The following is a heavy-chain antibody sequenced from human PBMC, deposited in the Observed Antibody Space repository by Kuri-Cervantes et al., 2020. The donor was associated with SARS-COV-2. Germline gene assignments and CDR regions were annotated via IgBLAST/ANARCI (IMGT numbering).Heavy chain of an antibody. CDR1: GFTFSSYA. V-gene: IGHV3-30-3*02. CDR3: TTDGYFDY. CDR2: ISYDRSNK. J-gene: IGHJ4*02. Sequence: GESLKISCAASGFTFSSYAMHWVRQAPGKGLEWVAVISYDRSNKYYADSVKGRFTISRDDSKNTLYLQMNSLKTEDTAVYYCTTDGYFDYWGQGTLVTVSS.